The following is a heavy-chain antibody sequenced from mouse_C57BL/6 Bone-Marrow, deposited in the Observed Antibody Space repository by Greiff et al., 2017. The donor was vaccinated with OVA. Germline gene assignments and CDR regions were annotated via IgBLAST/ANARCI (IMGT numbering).Heavy chain of an antibody. CDR2: FYPGSGSI. CDR3: ARHEGEEEGAYYSNPGFAY. J-gene: IGHJ3*01. CDR1: GYTFTEYT. D-gene: IGHD2-5*01. Sequence: VQLQQSGAELVKPGASVKLSCKASGYTFTEYTIHWVKQRSGQGLEWIGWFYPGSGSIKYHEKFKGKAPMTADKSSSTVYMELRRLTSEDSAVFICARHEGEEEGAYYSNPGFAYWGQGTLVTVSA. V-gene: IGHV1-62-2*01.